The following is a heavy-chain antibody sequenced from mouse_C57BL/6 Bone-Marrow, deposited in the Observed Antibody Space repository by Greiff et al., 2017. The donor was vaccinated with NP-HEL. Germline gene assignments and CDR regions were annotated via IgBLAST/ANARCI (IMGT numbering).Heavy chain of an antibody. CDR3: ARLGRGYFDY. D-gene: IGHD4-1*01. CDR1: GFTFSSYG. V-gene: IGHV5-6*01. CDR2: ISSGGSYT. J-gene: IGHJ2*01. Sequence: EVQGVESGGDLVKPGGSLKLSCAASGFTFSSYGMSWVRQTPDKRLEWVATISSGGSYTYYPDSVKGRFTISRDNAKNTLYLQMSSLKSEDTAMYYCARLGRGYFDYWGQGTTLTVSS.